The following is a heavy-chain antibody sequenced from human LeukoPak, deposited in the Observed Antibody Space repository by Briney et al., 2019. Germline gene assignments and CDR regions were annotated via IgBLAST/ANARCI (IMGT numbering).Heavy chain of an antibody. J-gene: IGHJ4*02. Sequence: QTGGSLRLSCAAAGFTFSSYAMHWVRQAPGKGLEWVSAISGSGGSTYYADSVKGRFTISRDNSKNTLCLQMNSLRAEDTAVYYCAKAGVRGVIITHFDYWGQGTLVTVSS. CDR2: ISGSGGST. CDR1: GFTFSSYA. D-gene: IGHD3-10*01. V-gene: IGHV3-23*01. CDR3: AKAGVRGVIITHFDY.